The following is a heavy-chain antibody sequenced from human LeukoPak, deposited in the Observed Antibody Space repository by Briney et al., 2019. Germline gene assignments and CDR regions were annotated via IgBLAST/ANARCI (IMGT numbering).Heavy chain of an antibody. Sequence: PSETLSLTCTVSGGSISSYYWSWIRQPPGKGLEWIAYISDIGSINYNPSLKSRVTISLDTSKNQFSLKLSSVTAADMAVYYCAGHHPRNTVDFWGQGTLVTVSS. CDR1: GGSISSYY. CDR2: ISDIGSI. D-gene: IGHD2/OR15-2a*01. V-gene: IGHV4-59*08. CDR3: AGHHPRNTVDF. J-gene: IGHJ4*02.